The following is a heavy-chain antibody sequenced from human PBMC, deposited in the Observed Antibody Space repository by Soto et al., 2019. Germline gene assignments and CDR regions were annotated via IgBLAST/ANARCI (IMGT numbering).Heavy chain of an antibody. Sequence: ASVTVSCTASGYTFTSYYRHWVRQAPGQGLEWMGIINPSGGSTSYAQKFQGRVTMTRDTSTSTVYMELSSLRSEDTAVYYCARDGGDYGGNSEFGWFDPWGQGTLVTVSS. D-gene: IGHD4-17*01. J-gene: IGHJ5*02. CDR2: INPSGGST. CDR1: GYTFTSYY. CDR3: ARDGGDYGGNSEFGWFDP. V-gene: IGHV1-46*01.